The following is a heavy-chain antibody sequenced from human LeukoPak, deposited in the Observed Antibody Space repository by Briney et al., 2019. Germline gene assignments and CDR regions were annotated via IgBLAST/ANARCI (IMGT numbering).Heavy chain of an antibody. CDR2: ISYDGSNK. D-gene: IGHD3-16*01. CDR1: GFTFSSYG. V-gene: IGHV3-30*18. CDR3: AKDWGSSPLDY. J-gene: IGHJ4*02. Sequence: GRSLRLSCAASGFTFSSYGMHGVGHAPGKGLEGLAVISYDGSNKYYADSVKGRFTISRDNSKNTLYLQMNSLRAEDTAVYYCAKDWGSSPLDYRGQGALVTDPS.